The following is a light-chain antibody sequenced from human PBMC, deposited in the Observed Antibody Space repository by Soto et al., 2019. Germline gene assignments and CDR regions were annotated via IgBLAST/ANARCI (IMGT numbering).Light chain of an antibody. J-gene: IGKJ1*01. V-gene: IGKV1-39*01. CDR2: AAS. Sequence: DIQMTQSPSSLSASVGDRVTITCRASQTISSYLNWYQQRPGTAPKLLIYAASNLQSGVPSRFSGSGSGTDFTLTIGSLQPEDFATYYCQQSRTTPWTFGQGTTVEI. CDR1: QTISSY. CDR3: QQSRTTPWT.